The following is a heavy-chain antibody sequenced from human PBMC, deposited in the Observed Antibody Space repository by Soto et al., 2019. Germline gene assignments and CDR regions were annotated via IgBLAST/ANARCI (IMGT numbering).Heavy chain of an antibody. D-gene: IGHD3-10*01. Sequence: QVQLVESGGGVVQPGRSLTLSCVASGFTLSNYGMPWVRQAPGKGRGWVAVIWYDGTTTYSADSVKGRFSISRDNSKNALSLQLSSLRAEDTAVYYCARNVGSSGSSRWFDTWGQGTMVTVSS. J-gene: IGHJ5*02. V-gene: IGHV3-33*01. CDR3: ARNVGSSGSSRWFDT. CDR1: GFTLSNYG. CDR2: IWYDGTTT.